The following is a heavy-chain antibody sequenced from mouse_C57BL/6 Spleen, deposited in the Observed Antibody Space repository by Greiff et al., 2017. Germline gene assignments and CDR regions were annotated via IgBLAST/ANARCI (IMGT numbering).Heavy chain of an antibody. D-gene: IGHD2-4*01. CDR3: ARHDYDRNYFDY. J-gene: IGHJ2*01. Sequence: EVQLMESGGGLVQPGGSLKLSCAASGFTFSDYGMAWVRQVPRKGPEWVAFISNFAYSIYYAEAVTGRFTISRENAKNTLYLDMSSLRSEDTAMYYCARHDYDRNYFDYWGQGTTLTVSS. CDR2: ISNFAYSI. V-gene: IGHV5-15*01. CDR1: GFTFSDYG.